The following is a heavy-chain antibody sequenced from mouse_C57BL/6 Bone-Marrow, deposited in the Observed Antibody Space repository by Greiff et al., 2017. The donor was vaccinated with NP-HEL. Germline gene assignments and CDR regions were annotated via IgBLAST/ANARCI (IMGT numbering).Heavy chain of an antibody. CDR3: ASRGYSNFPWFAY. V-gene: IGHV2-6*01. D-gene: IGHD2-5*01. CDR1: GFSLTSYG. J-gene: IGHJ3*01. CDR2: IWGVGST. Sequence: QVQLQQSGPGLVAPSQSLSITCTVSGFSLTSYGVDWVRQSPGKGLEWLGVIWGVGSTNYNSALKSRLSISKDNSKSQVFLKMNSLQTDDTAMYYCASRGYSNFPWFAYWGQGTLVTVSA.